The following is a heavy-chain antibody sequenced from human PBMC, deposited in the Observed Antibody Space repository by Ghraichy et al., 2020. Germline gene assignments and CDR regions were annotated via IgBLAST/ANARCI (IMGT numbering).Heavy chain of an antibody. Sequence: GGSLRLSCAASEFTFSTYTMNWVRQAPWKGLEWISSISSTSSTIYYADSVKGRFTISRDNAKNSLYLQMNSLRDEDTAVYYCARSRSADYWGQGTLVTVSS. CDR1: EFTFSTYT. CDR3: ARSRSADY. V-gene: IGHV3-48*02. J-gene: IGHJ4*02. CDR2: ISSTSSTI.